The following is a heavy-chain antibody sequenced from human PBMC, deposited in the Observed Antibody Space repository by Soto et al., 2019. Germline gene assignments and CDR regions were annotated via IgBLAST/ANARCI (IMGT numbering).Heavy chain of an antibody. CDR2: IRSKAYGGTT. D-gene: IGHD2-15*01. V-gene: IGHV3-49*03. J-gene: IGHJ5*02. CDR3: TREGVVVVAATQVNWFDP. CDR1: GFTFGDYA. Sequence: PGGSLRLSCTASGFTFGDYAMSWFRQAPGKGLEWVGFIRSKAYGGTTEYAASVKGRFTISRDDSKSIAYLQMNSLKTEDTAVYYCTREGVVVVAATQVNWFDPWGQGTLLTVSS.